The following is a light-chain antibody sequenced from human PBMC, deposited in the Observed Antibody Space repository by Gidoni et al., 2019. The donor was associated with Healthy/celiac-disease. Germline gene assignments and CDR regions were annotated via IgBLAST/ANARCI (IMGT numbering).Light chain of an antibody. J-gene: IGLJ2*01. Sequence: SYELTQPPSVSVSPGQTARITCSGDALPKQYAYWYQQKPGPAPVLWIYKDSERPSGIPERFSGSSSGTTVTLTISGVQAEDEADYYCQSADSSGTVVFGGGTKLTVL. V-gene: IGLV3-25*03. CDR3: QSADSSGTVV. CDR1: ALPKQY. CDR2: KDS.